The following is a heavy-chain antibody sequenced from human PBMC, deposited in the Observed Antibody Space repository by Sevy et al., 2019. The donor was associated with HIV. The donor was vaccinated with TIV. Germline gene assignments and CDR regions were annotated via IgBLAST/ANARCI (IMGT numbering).Heavy chain of an antibody. Sequence: GGSLRLSCTASGFTFSSYDMNWVRQAPGKGLEWVSKISSSGSSIYYADSVKGRFTISRDNAKNSLNLQMNSLRAEDTAVYYCTGNGGAFDNGFDPWGQGTLVTVS. CDR2: ISSSGSSI. CDR3: TGNGGAFDNGFDP. CDR1: GFTFSSYD. D-gene: IGHD2-8*01. V-gene: IGHV3-48*03. J-gene: IGHJ5*02.